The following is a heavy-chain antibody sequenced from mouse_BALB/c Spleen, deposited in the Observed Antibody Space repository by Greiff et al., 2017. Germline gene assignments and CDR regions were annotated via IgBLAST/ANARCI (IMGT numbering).Heavy chain of an antibody. Sequence: ESGPGLVKPSQSLSLTCSVTGYSITSGYYWNWIRQFPGNKLEWMGYISYDGSNNYNPSLKNRISITRDTSKNQFFLKLNSVTTEDTATYYCARGWQERGYDYGPSFDDWGQGTTLTVSS. CDR3: ARGWQERGYDYGPSFDD. V-gene: IGHV3-6*02. J-gene: IGHJ2*01. D-gene: IGHD2-4*01. CDR2: ISYDGSN. CDR1: GYSITSGYY.